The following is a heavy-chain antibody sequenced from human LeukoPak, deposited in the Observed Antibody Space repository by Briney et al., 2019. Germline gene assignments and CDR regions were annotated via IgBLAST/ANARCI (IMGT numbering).Heavy chain of an antibody. Sequence: LGTLSLTCTICGGSVSSTNYYWGWVRQPPGKGLEWIGSILSSRYTYDNPSRKSRLTMSVDTSKNQFSLKLSSVTASDTAAYYGAKHDYDSIGNRRDNYFDQWGQGTLVTVSS. D-gene: IGHD3-22*01. CDR1: GGSVSSTNYY. J-gene: IGHJ4*02. CDR2: ILSSRYT. V-gene: IGHV4-39*01. CDR3: AKHDYDSIGNRRDNYFDQ.